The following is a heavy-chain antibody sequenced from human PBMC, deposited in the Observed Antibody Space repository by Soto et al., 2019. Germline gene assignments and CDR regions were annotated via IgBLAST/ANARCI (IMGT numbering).Heavy chain of an antibody. CDR1: GYTFTAHY. Sequence: ASVKVSCKASGYTFTAHYMNWARQAPGQGLEWMGWINPNSGDTKYVEKFQGRVTMTRDTSISTAYMEMSSLRSDDTAVYYCASVNSGSYHHGLFDYWGQGALVTVSS. CDR3: ASVNSGSYHHGLFDY. D-gene: IGHD1-26*01. J-gene: IGHJ4*02. CDR2: INPNSGDT. V-gene: IGHV1-2*02.